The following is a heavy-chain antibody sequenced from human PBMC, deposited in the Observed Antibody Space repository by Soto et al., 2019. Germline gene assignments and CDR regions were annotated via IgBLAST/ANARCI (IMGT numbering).Heavy chain of an antibody. J-gene: IGHJ3*02. CDR3: AEVPGDRYGYDAFES. D-gene: IGHD5-18*01. CDR1: GGTFSSYA. CDR2: IIPIFGTA. Sequence: GYSVQASCKASGGTFSSYAISWVRQAPGQGLEWMGGIIPIFGTANYAQKFQGRVTITADKSTSTAYMELSSLRSEDTAVYYCAEVPGDRYGYDAFESWGKGTMVTV. V-gene: IGHV1-69*06.